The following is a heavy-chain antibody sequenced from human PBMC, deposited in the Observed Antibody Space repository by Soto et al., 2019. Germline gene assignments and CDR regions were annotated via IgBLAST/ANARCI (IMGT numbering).Heavy chain of an antibody. J-gene: IGHJ6*02. CDR1: GYSFTSYW. CDR3: ASHVGYCSSTSCYPPYYYYGMDV. D-gene: IGHD2-2*01. Sequence: PGESLKISCKGSGYSFTSYWISWVRQMPGKGLEWMGRIDPSDSYTNYSPSFQGHVTISADKSISTAYLQWSSLKASDTVMYYCASHVGYCSSTSCYPPYYYYGMDVWGQGTTVTVS. V-gene: IGHV5-10-1*01. CDR2: IDPSDSYT.